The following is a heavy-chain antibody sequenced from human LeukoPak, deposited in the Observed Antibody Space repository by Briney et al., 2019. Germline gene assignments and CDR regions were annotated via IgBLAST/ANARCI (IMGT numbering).Heavy chain of an antibody. D-gene: IGHD2-15*01. J-gene: IGHJ4*02. V-gene: IGHV4-59*08. CDR1: GGSISSYY. CDR3: ARTGVVVAAYFDY. Sequence: SETLSLTWTVSGGSISSYYWSWIRQPPGKGLEWIGYIYYSGSTNYNPSLKSRVTISVDTSKNQFSLKLSSVTAADTAVYYCARTGVVVAAYFDYWGQGTLVTVSS. CDR2: IYYSGST.